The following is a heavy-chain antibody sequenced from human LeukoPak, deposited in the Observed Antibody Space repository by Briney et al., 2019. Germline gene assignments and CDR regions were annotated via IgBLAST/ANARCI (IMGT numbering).Heavy chain of an antibody. CDR2: ISSSSSYI. V-gene: IGHV3-21*01. J-gene: IGHJ5*02. Sequence: GGSLRLSCAASGFTFSSYSMNWVRQAPGKGLEWVSSISSSSSYIYYADSVKGRFTTSRDNAKNSLYLQMNSLRAEDTAVYYCARDRHGSGWYDWFDPWGQGTLVTVSS. D-gene: IGHD6-19*01. CDR1: GFTFSSYS. CDR3: ARDRHGSGWYDWFDP.